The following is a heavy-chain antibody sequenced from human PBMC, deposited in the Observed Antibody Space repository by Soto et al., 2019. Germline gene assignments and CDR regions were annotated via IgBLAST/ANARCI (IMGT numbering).Heavy chain of an antibody. CDR1: GYSFTSYW. V-gene: IGHV5-51*01. CDR2: IYPGDSDT. Sequence: GESLKISCKGSGYSFTSYWIGWVRQMPGKGLEWMGIIYPGDSDTRYSPSFQGQVTISADKSISTAYLQWSSLKASDTAMYYCARHPSLHPKHYYYYMDVWGKGTTVTVSS. J-gene: IGHJ6*03. CDR3: ARHPSLHPKHYYYYMDV.